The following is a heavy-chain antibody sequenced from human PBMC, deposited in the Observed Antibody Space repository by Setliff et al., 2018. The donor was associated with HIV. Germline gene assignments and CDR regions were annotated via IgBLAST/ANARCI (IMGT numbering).Heavy chain of an antibody. Sequence: ASVKVSCKASGYTFTSYYMHWVRQAPGQGLEWMGIINPSGGSTIYAQKFQGRVTMTRDTSTSTVYMEVSRLRSDDTAVYYCARDHCSSSGCYEYSYYGMDVWGQGTTVTVSS. J-gene: IGHJ6*02. CDR1: GYTFTSYY. CDR3: ARDHCSSSGCYEYSYYGMDV. CDR2: INPSGGST. V-gene: IGHV1-46*01. D-gene: IGHD2-2*01.